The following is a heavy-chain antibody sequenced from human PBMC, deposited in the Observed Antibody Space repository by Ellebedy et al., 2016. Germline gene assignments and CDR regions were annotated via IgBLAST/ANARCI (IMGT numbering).Heavy chain of an antibody. CDR3: ARYGSGSHGAFDV. Sequence: SETLSLTCTVSGGSVTTSTYQWAWIRQPPGKGLEWIGNSDHVWFTCYNPTLKIRVTVSVDTSKNHFSLTLSSVAAADTALYYCARYGSGSHGAFDVWGQGTMVTVSP. D-gene: IGHD3-10*01. CDR2: SDHVWFT. J-gene: IGHJ3*01. CDR1: GGSVTTSTYQ. V-gene: IGHV4-39*07.